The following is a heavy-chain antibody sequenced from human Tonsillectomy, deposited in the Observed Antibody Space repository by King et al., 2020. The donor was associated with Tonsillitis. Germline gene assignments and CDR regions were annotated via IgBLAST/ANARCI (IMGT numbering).Heavy chain of an antibody. J-gene: IGHJ3*02. CDR2: ISCSGDST. CDR1: GFTFSTYA. V-gene: IGHV3-23*04. CDR3: VKDQGSSGCYVGDAFDI. Sequence: VQLVESGGGLVQPGGSLRLSCAASGFTFSTYAMSWVRQAPGKGLEWVSAISCSGDSTYYADSVKGRFTISRDNSKNTLYLQMNSLRAEDTAVYYCVKDQGSSGCYVGDAFDIWGQGTMVTVSS. D-gene: IGHD6-19*01.